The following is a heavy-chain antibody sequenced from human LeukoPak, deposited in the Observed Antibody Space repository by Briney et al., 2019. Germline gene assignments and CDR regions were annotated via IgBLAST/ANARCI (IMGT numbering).Heavy chain of an antibody. V-gene: IGHV3-23*01. CDR2: ISGSGGST. CDR1: GFTFSSYA. J-gene: IGHJ4*02. Sequence: GASLRLSCAASGFTFSSYAMSWVRQAPGKGLEWVSAISGSGGSTYYAGSVKGRFTISRDNSKNTLYLQMNSLRAEDTAVYYCAKAVFYDSNYFDYWGQGTLVTVSS. CDR3: AKAVFYDSNYFDY. D-gene: IGHD3-22*01.